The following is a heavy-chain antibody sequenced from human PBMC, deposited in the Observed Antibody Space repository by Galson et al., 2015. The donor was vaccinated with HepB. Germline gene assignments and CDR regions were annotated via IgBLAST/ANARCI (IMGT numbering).Heavy chain of an antibody. Sequence: QSGAEVKKPGESLKISCKASGYNFSRYWIGWVRQMPGKGLEWMGIIYPGNFDTRYNPSFQGQVTISADMSISTAYLQWSSLKASDTAMYYCALPQPIPPDSFDVYGLGTMVTVSS. CDR2: IYPGNFDT. CDR3: ALPQPIPPDSFDV. J-gene: IGHJ3*01. D-gene: IGHD2-21*01. V-gene: IGHV5-51*03. CDR1: GYNFSRYW.